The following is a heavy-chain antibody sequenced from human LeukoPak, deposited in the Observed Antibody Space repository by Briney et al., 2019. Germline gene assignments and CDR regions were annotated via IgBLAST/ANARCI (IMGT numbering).Heavy chain of an antibody. Sequence: GGSLRLSCVASGFTFNNFALSWVRQAPGKGLEWVSLISASGGLTYDADSAKGRFTISRDNSNNTVYLQMNSLRAEDTGVYFCAKGGGIVATVPPNYFDSWGQGTLVTVSS. CDR3: AKGGGIVATVPPNYFDS. CDR2: ISASGGLT. CDR1: GFTFNNFA. V-gene: IGHV3-23*01. D-gene: IGHD5-12*01. J-gene: IGHJ4*02.